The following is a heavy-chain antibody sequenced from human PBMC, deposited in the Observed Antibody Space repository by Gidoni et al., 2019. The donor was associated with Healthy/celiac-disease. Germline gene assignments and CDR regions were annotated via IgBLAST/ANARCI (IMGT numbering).Heavy chain of an antibody. D-gene: IGHD1-1*01. Sequence: QVQLQQWGAGLLKPSETLSLTCAVYGGSFSGYYWSWIRPPPGKGLEWIGEINHSGITNYNPALKMRVTISVDTSKNQFSLKLSSVTAADTAVYYCARGGSRSTRGSIDYWGQGTLVTVSS. CDR1: GGSFSGYY. CDR3: ARGGSRSTRGSIDY. CDR2: INHSGIT. V-gene: IGHV4-34*01. J-gene: IGHJ4*02.